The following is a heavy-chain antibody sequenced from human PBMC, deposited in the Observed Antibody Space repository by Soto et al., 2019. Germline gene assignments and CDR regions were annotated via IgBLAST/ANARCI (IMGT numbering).Heavy chain of an antibody. CDR3: VRYPRSVGGSYRPDF. Sequence: GGSLRLSCAASGFTFSSYWMHWVRQVPEKGLVWVSRINSDGSITNYADAVKGRFTISRDNVKNTLYLQMNSLRAEDTAVYYCVRYPRSVGGSYRPDFWGQGTLVTVSS. CDR1: GFTFSSYW. V-gene: IGHV3-74*01. D-gene: IGHD3-16*02. J-gene: IGHJ4*02. CDR2: INSDGSIT.